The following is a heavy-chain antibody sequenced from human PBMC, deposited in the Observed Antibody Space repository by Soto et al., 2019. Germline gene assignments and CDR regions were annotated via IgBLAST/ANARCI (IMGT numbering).Heavy chain of an antibody. CDR3: ARDIGSYAYAEGY. CDR2: VYSSGTT. V-gene: IGHV4-4*07. CDR1: GGSINSYW. D-gene: IGHD2-2*01. J-gene: IGHJ4*02. Sequence: SETLCLTCSVSGGSINSYWWSWIRQPAGKGLEWIGRVYSSGTTDYNPSLNSRATMSVETSKNQFSLKLTSVTAADTAVYYCARDIGSYAYAEGYWGQGIQVTVSS.